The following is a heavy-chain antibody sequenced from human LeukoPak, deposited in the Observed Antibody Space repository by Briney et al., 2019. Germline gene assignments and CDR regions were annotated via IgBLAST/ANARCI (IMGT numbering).Heavy chain of an antibody. Sequence: GGSLRLSCAVSGFTFSSYAMHWVRQAPGKGLECVAVISYDGSNKYYADSVKGRFTISRDNSKNTLYLQMNSLRAEDTAVYYCAKAYSSREWFGQSGYGMDVWGQGTTVTVSS. CDR3: AKAYSSREWFGQSGYGMDV. D-gene: IGHD3-10*01. CDR1: GFTFSSYA. CDR2: ISYDGSNK. J-gene: IGHJ6*02. V-gene: IGHV3-30-3*01.